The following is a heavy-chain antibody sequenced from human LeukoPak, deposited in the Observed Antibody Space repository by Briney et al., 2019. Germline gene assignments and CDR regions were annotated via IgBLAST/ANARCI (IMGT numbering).Heavy chain of an antibody. D-gene: IGHD1-26*01. J-gene: IGHJ1*01. CDR2: TASDGGDR. CDR1: GFTFSRYY. V-gene: IGHV3-7*01. CDR3: AFLIREPQH. Sequence: PGGSLRLSCVVSGFTFSRYYMGWFRQSPGKGLEWVAVTASDGGDRNYVDSVKGRFTIYRDNSKNTLYLQMNSLAAEDTAVYYCAFLIREPQHWGQGTLVTVSS.